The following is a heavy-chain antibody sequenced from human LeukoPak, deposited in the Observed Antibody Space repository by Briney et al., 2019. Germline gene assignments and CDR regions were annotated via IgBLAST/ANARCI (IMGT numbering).Heavy chain of an antibody. CDR3: ARGGARGFGELWGYYYYMDI. CDR1: GGSISSYY. D-gene: IGHD3-10*01. J-gene: IGHJ6*03. Sequence: PSETLSLTCTVSGGSISSYYWSWIRQPPGKGLEWIGYIYYSGSTNYNPSFKSRVTISVDTSKNQFSLKLSSVTAADTAVYYCARGGARGFGELWGYYYYMDIWGKGTTVTVSS. V-gene: IGHV4-59*01. CDR2: IYYSGST.